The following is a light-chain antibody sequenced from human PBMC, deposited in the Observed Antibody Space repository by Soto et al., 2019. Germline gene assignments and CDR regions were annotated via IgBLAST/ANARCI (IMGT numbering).Light chain of an antibody. CDR3: HQYNNWLPIT. J-gene: IGKJ5*01. V-gene: IGKV3-15*01. Sequence: IVMSLSPATLSVSKGERATLSCSASQSVSSNLAWYQQKPGQAPRLLIYGASTRATGIPARFSGSGSGTEFTLTISSLQSEDFAVYYCHQYNNWLPITFGQGTRLEI. CDR1: QSVSSN. CDR2: GAS.